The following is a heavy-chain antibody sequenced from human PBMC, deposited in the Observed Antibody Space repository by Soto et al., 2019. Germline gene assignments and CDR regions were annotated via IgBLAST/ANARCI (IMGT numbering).Heavy chain of an antibody. D-gene: IGHD5-12*01. Sequence: QVQLVQSGAEVKKPGSSVKVSCKASGGTFSSYAISWVRQAPGQGLEWMGGIIPIFGTANYAQKFQGRVTITADESTSTAYMGLGSLRSEDTAVYYCARGRVEMATIRGGGWYFDLWGRGTLVTVSS. CDR3: ARGRVEMATIRGGGWYFDL. V-gene: IGHV1-69*01. CDR1: GGTFSSYA. CDR2: IIPIFGTA. J-gene: IGHJ2*01.